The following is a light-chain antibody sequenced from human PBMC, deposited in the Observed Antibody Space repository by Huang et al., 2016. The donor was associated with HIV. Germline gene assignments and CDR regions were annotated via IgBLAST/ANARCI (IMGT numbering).Light chain of an antibody. J-gene: IGKJ1*01. CDR3: QQYKDSWT. Sequence: EIVMTQSPATLSVSPGERATLSCRASQGVSSSLAWYQQKPGQAPRLLIYGASTRATGIPARFSGSGSVTDFTLTISSLQSEDFAVYYCQQYKDSWTFGQGTKVEIK. CDR2: GAS. CDR1: QGVSSS. V-gene: IGKV3-15*01.